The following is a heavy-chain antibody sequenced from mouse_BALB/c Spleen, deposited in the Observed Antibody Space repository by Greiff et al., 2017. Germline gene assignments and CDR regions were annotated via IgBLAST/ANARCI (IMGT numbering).Heavy chain of an antibody. D-gene: IGHD4-1*02. J-gene: IGHJ4*01. CDR2: ISDGGSYT. V-gene: IGHV5-4*02. CDR1: GFTFSDYY. CDR3: ARDLPTGDY. Sequence: EVKLMESGGGLVKPGGSLKLSCAASGFTFSDYYMYWVRQTPEKRLEWVATISDGGSYTYYPDSVKGRFTISRDNAKNNLYLQMSSLKSEDTAMYYCARDLPTGDYWGQGTSVTVSS.